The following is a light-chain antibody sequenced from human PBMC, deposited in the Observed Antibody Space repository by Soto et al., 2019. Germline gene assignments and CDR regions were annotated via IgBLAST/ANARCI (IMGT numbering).Light chain of an antibody. CDR3: QQYNSYPVT. CDR1: QSISSW. J-gene: IGKJ1*01. V-gene: IGKV1-5*03. CDR2: KAS. Sequence: DIQMTQSPSTLSASVGDRVTITCRASQSISSWLAWYQQKPGKAPKLLIYKASSLESGVPSRFSGSGSGTEFTLTITSLQPDDFATYYCQQYNSYPVTFGQGTKGEIK.